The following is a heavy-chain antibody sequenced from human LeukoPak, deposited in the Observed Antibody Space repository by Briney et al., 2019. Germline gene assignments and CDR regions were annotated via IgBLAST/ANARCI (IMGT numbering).Heavy chain of an antibody. CDR2: ISGSGGST. V-gene: IGHV3-23*01. J-gene: IGHJ6*04. Sequence: PGGSLRLSCAVSGFTFSSYAMSWVRQAPGKGLEWVLAISGSGGSTYYADSVKGRFTISRDNAKNSLYLQMNSLRAEDTAVYYCAELGMIGGVWGKGTTVTISS. CDR3: AELGMIGGV. CDR1: GFTFSSYA. D-gene: IGHD3-10*02.